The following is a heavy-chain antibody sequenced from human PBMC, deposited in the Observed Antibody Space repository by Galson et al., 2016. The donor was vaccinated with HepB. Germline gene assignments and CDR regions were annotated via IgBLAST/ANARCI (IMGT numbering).Heavy chain of an antibody. V-gene: IGHV4-59*01. J-gene: IGHJ4*02. CDR3: AGVWSRDGYTSDD. Sequence: SETLSLTCSVSGGSISSDFWSWIRQPPGKELEWCGYIYYSGSANYTHSLKSRVIITVDTSKNQLSLKLCSVTAADAAVYYCAGVWSRDGYTSDDWGRGTLVTVSS. CDR1: GGSISSDF. D-gene: IGHD5-24*01. CDR2: IYYSGSA.